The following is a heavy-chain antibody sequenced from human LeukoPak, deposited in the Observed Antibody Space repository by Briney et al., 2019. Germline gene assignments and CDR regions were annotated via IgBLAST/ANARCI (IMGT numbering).Heavy chain of an antibody. D-gene: IGHD5-12*01. V-gene: IGHV1-2*02. CDR3: AKNPYEYYFDY. J-gene: IGHJ4*02. CDR1: GYTLTGYY. CDR2: INPNSGDT. Sequence: ASVKVSCKASGYTLTGYYMHWLRQAPGQGLEWMGWINPNSGDTNYAQKFQGRVTMTRDTSISTAYMELSRLTSDDTAVYCCAKNPYEYYFDYWGQGTLVTVSS.